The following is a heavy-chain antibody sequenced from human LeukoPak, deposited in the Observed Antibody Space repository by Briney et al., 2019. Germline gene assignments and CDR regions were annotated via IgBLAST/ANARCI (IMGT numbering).Heavy chain of an antibody. CDR2: IWYDGSNK. V-gene: IGHV3-33*01. D-gene: IGHD3-10*01. Sequence: QPGRSLRLSCAASGFTFSSYGMHWVRQAPGKGLEWVAVIWYDGSNKYYADSVKGRFTISRDNSKNTLYLQMNSLRAEDTAAYYCARLYGSGSYRDNRFDPWGQGTLVTVSS. J-gene: IGHJ5*02. CDR3: ARLYGSGSYRDNRFDP. CDR1: GFTFSSYG.